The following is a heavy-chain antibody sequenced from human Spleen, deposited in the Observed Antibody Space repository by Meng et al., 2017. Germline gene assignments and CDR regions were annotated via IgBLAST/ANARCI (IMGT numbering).Heavy chain of an antibody. Sequence: QVQLQQSCPVLVEPSQKLALTCAISGDSVSSNSADWSWIRQSPSRGLEWLGRTYYRSKWYNDYAVSVKSRITINPDTSKNQFSLQVNSVTPEDTAVYYCVRVNSDWYGFDYWGQGALVTVSS. D-gene: IGHD6-19*01. CDR1: GDSVSSNSAD. CDR3: VRVNSDWYGFDY. CDR2: TYYRSKWYN. J-gene: IGHJ4*02. V-gene: IGHV6-1*01.